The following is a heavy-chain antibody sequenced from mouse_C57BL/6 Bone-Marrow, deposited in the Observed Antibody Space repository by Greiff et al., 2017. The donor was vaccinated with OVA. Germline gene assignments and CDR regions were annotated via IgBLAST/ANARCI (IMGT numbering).Heavy chain of an antibody. CDR2: ISYDGSN. CDR3: ARSYSNYDNFDN. Sequence: VQLQQSGPGLVKPSQSLSLTCSVTGYSITSGYYWNWIRQFPGNQLEWMGYISYDGSNNYNPSLKNRISITRDTSKNQFFLKLNSVTTEDTATYYCARSYSNYDNFDNWGQGTTLTVSS. J-gene: IGHJ2*01. D-gene: IGHD2-5*01. V-gene: IGHV3-6*01. CDR1: GYSITSGYY.